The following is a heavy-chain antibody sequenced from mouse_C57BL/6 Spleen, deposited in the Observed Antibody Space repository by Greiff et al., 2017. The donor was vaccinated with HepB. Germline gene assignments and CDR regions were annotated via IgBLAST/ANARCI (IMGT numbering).Heavy chain of an antibody. CDR2: IDPETGGT. J-gene: IGHJ2*01. Sequence: QVQLKESGAELVRPGASVTLSCKASGYTFTDYEMHWVKQTPVHGLEWIGAIDPETGGTAYNQKFKGKAILTADKSSSTAYMELRSLTSEDSAVYYCTRRGFLYYFDYWGQGTTLTVSS. CDR1: GYTFTDYE. V-gene: IGHV1-15*01. CDR3: TRRGFLYYFDY.